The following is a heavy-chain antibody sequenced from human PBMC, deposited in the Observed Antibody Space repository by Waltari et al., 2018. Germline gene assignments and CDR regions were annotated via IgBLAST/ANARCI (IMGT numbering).Heavy chain of an antibody. J-gene: IGHJ5*02. CDR2: ISGSGGST. Sequence: EVQLVESGGGLVQPGGSLRLSCAASGFTFSSYALSWVRQAPGTGLEWVSAISGSGGSTYYADSVKGRFTISRDNSKNTLYLQMNSLRAEDTAVYYCAKDLRNYDFWSGPDNWFDPWGQGTLVTVSS. CDR1: GFTFSSYA. V-gene: IGHV3-23*04. CDR3: AKDLRNYDFWSGPDNWFDP. D-gene: IGHD3-3*01.